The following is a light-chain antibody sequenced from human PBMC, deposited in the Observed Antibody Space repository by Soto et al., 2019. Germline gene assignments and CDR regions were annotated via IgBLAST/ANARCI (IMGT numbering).Light chain of an antibody. CDR2: KNN. CDR3: AAWDDSLKGLV. Sequence: QSALTQPPSASGTPGQRVAISCSGSSSNIGSNAVNWYQQLPGAAPKLLIYKNNLRPSGVPDRFSGSKSGASASLAISELQSEDESDYYCAAWDDSLKGLVFGGGTKVTVL. CDR1: SSNIGSNA. V-gene: IGLV1-44*01. J-gene: IGLJ3*02.